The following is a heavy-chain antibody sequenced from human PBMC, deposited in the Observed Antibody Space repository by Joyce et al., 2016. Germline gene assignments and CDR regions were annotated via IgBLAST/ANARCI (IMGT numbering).Heavy chain of an antibody. D-gene: IGHD1-14*01. J-gene: IGHJ4*02. Sequence: EVQLVESGGGLVQPGGSLRLSCAASGFIFSDHYMDWVRKAPGKGLEWVGRNRNSANSCTTEYAASVKGRFIISRDDAKNSLYLQMNSLKIEDTAVYYCTRRRHSHGIDYWGQGTLVTVSS. V-gene: IGHV3-72*01. CDR2: NRNSANSCTT. CDR1: GFIFSDHY. CDR3: TRRRHSHGIDY.